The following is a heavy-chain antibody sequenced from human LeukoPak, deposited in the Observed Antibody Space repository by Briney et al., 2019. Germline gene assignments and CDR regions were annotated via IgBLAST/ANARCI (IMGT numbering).Heavy chain of an antibody. CDR2: ISAKNGNT. Sequence: TSAKASCKASGYTFIIYGISWVRQAPGQGLEWMGRISAKNGNTIYAQKLQGRVTMTADTSTTTAYMELRSLRSHDTAVYYCARDLDNRNDLYYLDWWCQGTLVTVST. CDR1: GYTFIIYG. CDR3: ARDLDNRNDLYYLDW. J-gene: IGHJ4*02. V-gene: IGHV1-18*01. D-gene: IGHD1-20*01.